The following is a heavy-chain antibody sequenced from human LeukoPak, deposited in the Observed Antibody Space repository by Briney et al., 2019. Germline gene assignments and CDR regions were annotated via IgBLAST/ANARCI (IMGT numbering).Heavy chain of an antibody. CDR3: ARAPGGTQASSGYFDY. D-gene: IGHD3-22*01. CDR1: GFTVSSNY. Sequence: GGSQRPSCAASGFTVSSNYMSWVRQAPGKGLEGVSVIYSDGRTYYADSVKGRFTISRDNSKNTLYLQMNSLRAEDTAVYYCARAPGGTQASSGYFDYWGQGTLVTVPS. V-gene: IGHV3-53*01. CDR2: IYSDGRT. J-gene: IGHJ4*02.